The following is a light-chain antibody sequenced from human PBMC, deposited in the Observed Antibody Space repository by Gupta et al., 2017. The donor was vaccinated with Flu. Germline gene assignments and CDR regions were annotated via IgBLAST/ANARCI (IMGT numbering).Light chain of an antibody. Sequence: SITISCSGTSSDVGGYNYVSWYQQSPGKAPKLIIYDVTNRPSGISNRFSGSKSGNTDSLTISGLQAEDEADYYCSSYTSNSNVVFGGGTKMTVL. CDR1: SSDVGGYNY. V-gene: IGLV2-14*04. CDR2: DVT. J-gene: IGLJ2*01. CDR3: SSYTSNSNVV.